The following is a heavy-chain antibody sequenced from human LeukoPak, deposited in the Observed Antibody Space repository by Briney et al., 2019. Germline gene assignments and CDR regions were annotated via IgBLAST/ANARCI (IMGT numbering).Heavy chain of an antibody. CDR1: GGSISSSNW. CDR3: ARAEPGYSSSWYVNYYYMDV. CDR2: ISHSGST. V-gene: IGHV4-4*02. D-gene: IGHD6-13*01. Sequence: SETLSLTCAVSGGSISSSNWWSWVRQPPGKGLEWIGEISHSGSTNYNPSLKSRVTISVDKSKNQFSLKLSSVTAADTAVYYCARAEPGYSSSWYVNYYYMDVWGKGTTVTVSS. J-gene: IGHJ6*03.